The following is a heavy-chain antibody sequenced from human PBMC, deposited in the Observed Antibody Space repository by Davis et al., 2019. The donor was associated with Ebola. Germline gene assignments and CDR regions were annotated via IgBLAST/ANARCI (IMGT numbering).Heavy chain of an antibody. Sequence: VSVKVSCKASGYTFTSYGISWVRQAPRQGREWMGWISAYNGNTNYAQKLQGRVTMTTDTSTSTAYMELRSLRSDDTAVYYCARAPFIVGATYPIDYWGQGTLVTVSS. V-gene: IGHV1-18*01. CDR3: ARAPFIVGATYPIDY. J-gene: IGHJ4*02. CDR1: GYTFTSYG. D-gene: IGHD1-26*01. CDR2: ISAYNGNT.